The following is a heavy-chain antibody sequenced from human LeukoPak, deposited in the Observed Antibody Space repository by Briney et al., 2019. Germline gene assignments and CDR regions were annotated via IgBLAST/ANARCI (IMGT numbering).Heavy chain of an antibody. J-gene: IGHJ4*02. CDR1: GFTFSSYA. D-gene: IGHD3-9*01. CDR2: INNRGTTI. Sequence: GGSLRLSCAASGFTFSSYAMSWVRQAPGKGPEWVSYINNRGTTIYYADSVKGRFTISRDNAKNSLYLQMNSLRAEDTAVYYCAKEDILDYWGQGTLVTVSS. V-gene: IGHV3-48*01. CDR3: AKEDILDY.